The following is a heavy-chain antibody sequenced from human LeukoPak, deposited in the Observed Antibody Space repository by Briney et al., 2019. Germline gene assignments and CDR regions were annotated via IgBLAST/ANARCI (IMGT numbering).Heavy chain of an antibody. Sequence: ASVKVSCKASGYTFTGYYMHWVRQAPGQGLEWMGWINPNSGGTNYAQKFQGRATMTRDTSISTAYMELSRLRSDDTAVYYCARAITMVRGVITHFDYWGQGTLVTVSS. V-gene: IGHV1-2*02. J-gene: IGHJ4*02. CDR1: GYTFTGYY. CDR3: ARAITMVRGVITHFDY. D-gene: IGHD3-10*01. CDR2: INPNSGGT.